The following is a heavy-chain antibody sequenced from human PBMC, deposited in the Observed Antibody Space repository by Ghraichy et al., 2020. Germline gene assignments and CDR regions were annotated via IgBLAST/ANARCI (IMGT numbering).Heavy chain of an antibody. CDR2: IYYSGST. D-gene: IGHD6-13*01. CDR3: ARYSSSWPYYYGMDV. CDR1: GGSISSYY. J-gene: IGHJ6*02. V-gene: IGHV4-59*01. Sequence: SETLSLTCTVSGGSISSYYWSWIRQPPGKGLEWIGYIYYSGSTNYNPSLKSRVTISVDTSKNQFSLKLSSVTAADTAVYYCARYSSSWPYYYGMDVWGQGTTVTVSS.